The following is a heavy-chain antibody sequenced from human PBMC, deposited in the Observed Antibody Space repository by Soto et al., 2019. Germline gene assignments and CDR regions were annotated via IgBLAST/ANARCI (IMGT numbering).Heavy chain of an antibody. CDR1: GFTFSSYG. V-gene: IGHV3-33*01. CDR3: ARSQQRVYYYYYGMDV. CDR2: IWYDGSNK. D-gene: IGHD6-13*01. J-gene: IGHJ6*02. Sequence: VGSLRLSCAASGFTFSSYGMHWVRQAPGKGLEWVAVIWYDGSNKYYADSVKGRFTISRDNSKNTLYLQMNSLRAEDTAVYYCARSQQRVYYYYYGMDVWGQGTTVTVSS.